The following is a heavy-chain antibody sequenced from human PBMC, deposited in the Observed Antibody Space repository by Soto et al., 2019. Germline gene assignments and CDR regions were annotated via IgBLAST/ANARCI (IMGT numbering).Heavy chain of an antibody. J-gene: IGHJ4*02. CDR1: GFTFTSST. CDR2: IVVGSGNT. CDR3: AADQDSSGYYGSSRKFDY. D-gene: IGHD3-22*01. Sequence: SVKVSCKASGFTFTSSTVQWVRQARGQRLEWIGWIVVGSGNTNYAQKFQERVTITRDMSTSTAYMELSSLRSEDTAVYYCAADQDSSGYYGSSRKFDYWGQGTLVTVSS. V-gene: IGHV1-58*01.